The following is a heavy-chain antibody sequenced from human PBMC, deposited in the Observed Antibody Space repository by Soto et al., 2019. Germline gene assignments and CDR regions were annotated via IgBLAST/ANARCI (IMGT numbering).Heavy chain of an antibody. D-gene: IGHD2-15*01. V-gene: IGHV3-74*01. CDR3: VREVGIGGGCFSRGWFDP. CDR1: GFTFSPYW. J-gene: IGHJ5*02. Sequence: EVLLVESGGGLVQPGGSLRLSCEGSGFTFSPYWMHWVRQAPGKGLVWVSRVSHDGSAVYADSVKGRFTLSKDNAKNKIYLQMASLTAEDTAIYYCVREVGIGGGCFSRGWFDPWGQGTLVTVSS. CDR2: VSHDGSA.